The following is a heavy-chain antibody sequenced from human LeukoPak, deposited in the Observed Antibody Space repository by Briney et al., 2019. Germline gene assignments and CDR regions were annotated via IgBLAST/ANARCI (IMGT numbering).Heavy chain of an antibody. V-gene: IGHV3-21*01. CDR2: ISSSSSYI. CDR3: AREEADWFDP. J-gene: IGHJ5*02. CDR1: GFTFSTYS. Sequence: GGSLRVSCAASGFTFSTYSMNWVRQAPGKGLEWVSSISSSSSYIYYADSVKGRFTISRDNAKNSLHLQMNSLRAEDTAVYYCAREEADWFDPWGQGTLVTVSS.